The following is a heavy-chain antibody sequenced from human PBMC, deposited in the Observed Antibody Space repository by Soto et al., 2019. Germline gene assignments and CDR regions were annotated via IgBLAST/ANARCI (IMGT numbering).Heavy chain of an antibody. D-gene: IGHD3-22*01. CDR1: GYTFTGYY. CDR3: ARDGWCDRYYYHSSGHS. CDR2: INPNSGGT. Sequence: GASVKVSCKASGYTFTGYYMHWVRQAPGQGLEWMGWINPNSGGTNYAQKFQGRVTMTRDTSISTAYMELSRLRSDDTAVYYCARDGWCDRYYYHSSGHSWGQGTLVTVSS. J-gene: IGHJ4*02. V-gene: IGHV1-2*02.